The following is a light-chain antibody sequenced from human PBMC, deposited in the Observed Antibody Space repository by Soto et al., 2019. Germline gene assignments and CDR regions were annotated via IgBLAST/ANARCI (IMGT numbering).Light chain of an antibody. CDR3: QSYDTSRSGWV. J-gene: IGLJ3*02. CDR1: RSNIGAGYD. Sequence: QSVLTQAPSESGAPGQRVTISCTGSRSNIGAGYDVHWYQQLPGTAPKLLIYAYNNRPSWVPDRFSGSKSGTSASLAITGLQAEDEADYYCQSYDTSRSGWVFGGGTKLTVL. CDR2: AYN. V-gene: IGLV1-40*01.